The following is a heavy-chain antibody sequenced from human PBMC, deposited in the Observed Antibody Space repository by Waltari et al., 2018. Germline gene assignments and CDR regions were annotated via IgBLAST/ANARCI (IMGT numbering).Heavy chain of an antibody. J-gene: IGHJ3*02. Sequence: QVQLVQSGAAVKKPGSSVKVSCKASGGPFSSYAISGVRQAPGQGLEWMGGIIPIFGTANYAQKFQGRVTITADESTSTAYMELSSLRSEDTAVYYCARGGQWERIDAFDIWGQGTMVTVSS. CDR1: GGPFSSYA. D-gene: IGHD1-26*01. CDR2: IIPIFGTA. CDR3: ARGGQWERIDAFDI. V-gene: IGHV1-69*13.